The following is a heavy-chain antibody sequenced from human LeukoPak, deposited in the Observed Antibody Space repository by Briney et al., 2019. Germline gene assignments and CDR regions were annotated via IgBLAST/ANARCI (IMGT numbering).Heavy chain of an antibody. V-gene: IGHV1-18*01. CDR2: INAYNDNT. CDR3: ARDRPYDILTGYLGTTADY. Sequence: ASVPDSFQSSVYTFTHYVIHWVRPAPGQGLEWMGWINAYNDNTNYAQKLQRRVTMTTDTSTSTAYIELRSLRSDDTAVYYCARDRPYDILTGYLGTTADYWGQGTLVTVSS. J-gene: IGHJ4*02. CDR1: VYTFTHYV. D-gene: IGHD3-9*01.